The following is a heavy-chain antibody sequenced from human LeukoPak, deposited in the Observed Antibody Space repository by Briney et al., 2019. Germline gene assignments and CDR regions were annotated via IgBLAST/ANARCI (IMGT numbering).Heavy chain of an antibody. CDR2: INHSGST. D-gene: IGHD4-17*01. V-gene: IGHV4-34*01. Sequence: SETLSLTCAVYGGSFSGYYWSWIRQPPGKGLEWIGEINHSGSTNYNPSLKSRVTISVDASKNQFSLKLSSVTAADTAVYYCARGTTTTVTYYFDYWGQGTLVTVSS. CDR1: GGSFSGYY. J-gene: IGHJ4*02. CDR3: ARGTTTTVTYYFDY.